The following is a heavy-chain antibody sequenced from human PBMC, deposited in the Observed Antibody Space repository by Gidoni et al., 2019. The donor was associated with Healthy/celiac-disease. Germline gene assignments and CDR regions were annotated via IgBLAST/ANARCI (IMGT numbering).Heavy chain of an antibody. CDR3: ARGVGVSWLASRPYFDY. CDR2: IYYSGST. Sequence: QVQLQESGPGLVTPSETLSLTCTVSGGSIRSYYWSWIRQPPGKGLEWIGYIYYSGSTNYNPSLKSRVTISVDTSKNQFSLKLSSVTAADTAVYYCARGVGVSWLASRPYFDYWGQGTLVTVSS. D-gene: IGHD6-6*01. J-gene: IGHJ4*02. CDR1: GGSIRSYY. V-gene: IGHV4-59*01.